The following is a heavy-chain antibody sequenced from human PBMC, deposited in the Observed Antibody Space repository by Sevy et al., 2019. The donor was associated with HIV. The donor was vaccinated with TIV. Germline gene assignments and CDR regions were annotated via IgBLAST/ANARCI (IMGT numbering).Heavy chain of an antibody. V-gene: IGHV3-74*01. Sequence: GESLKISCAGSGFSITSYWMHWVRQAPGKGLVWVSRMNEDGSVTNHADSVRGRFTISRDNAKNTLYLQMNSLRVEDTAVYYCVKDFAGPTDYWGQGTLVTVSS. CDR2: MNEDGSVT. D-gene: IGHD3-3*01. CDR1: GFSITSYW. J-gene: IGHJ4*02. CDR3: VKDFAGPTDY.